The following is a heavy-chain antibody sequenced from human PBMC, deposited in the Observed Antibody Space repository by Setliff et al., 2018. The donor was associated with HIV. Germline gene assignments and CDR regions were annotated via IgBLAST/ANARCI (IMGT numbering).Heavy chain of an antibody. CDR2: IQYDGDTK. V-gene: IGHV3-30*02. J-gene: IGHJ4*02. CDR3: ARDLNWAFDY. Sequence: GGSLRLSCAASGFTFSNNNMHWVRQTPGKGLEWVACIQYDGDTKYYADSVKGRFTISRDNSKNTLYLQMNSLRAEDTAVYYCARDLNWAFDYWGQGILVTVSS. D-gene: IGHD1-1*01. CDR1: GFTFSNNN.